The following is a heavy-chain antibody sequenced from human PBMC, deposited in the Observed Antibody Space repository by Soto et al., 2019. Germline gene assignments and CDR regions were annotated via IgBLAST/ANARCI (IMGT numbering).Heavy chain of an antibody. V-gene: IGHV4-30-4*01. CDR3: ARSYCRGHCYFDY. CDR2: INYSGFT. J-gene: IGHJ4*02. Sequence: SETLSLTCTVSGGSINNGDYYWGWIRQPPGKALEWIGYINYSGFTQYNASLNSRVTITVDTSKNHFSLRVNSATAADAAVYYCARSYCRGHCYFDYWGQGKLVTVSS. CDR1: GGSINNGDYY. D-gene: IGHD2-21*02.